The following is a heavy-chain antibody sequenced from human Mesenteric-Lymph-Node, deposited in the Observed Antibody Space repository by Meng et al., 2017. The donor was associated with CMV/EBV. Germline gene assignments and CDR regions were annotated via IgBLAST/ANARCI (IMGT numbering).Heavy chain of an antibody. D-gene: IGHD4/OR15-4a*01. Sequence: LRLSCAISGDSVASNNAAWNWIRQSPSRGLEWLGRAYYRSRWYTEYAESVRSRIIIKPDTSKNHFSLHLNSVTPEDTAMYYCARGFGANSDLDHWGQGTLVTVSS. CDR3: ARGFGANSDLDH. J-gene: IGHJ4*02. V-gene: IGHV6-1*01. CDR2: AYYRSRWYT. CDR1: GDSVASNNAA.